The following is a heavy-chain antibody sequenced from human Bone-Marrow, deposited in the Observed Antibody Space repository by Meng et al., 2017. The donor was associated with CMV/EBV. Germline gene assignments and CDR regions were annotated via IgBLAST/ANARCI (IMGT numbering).Heavy chain of an antibody. J-gene: IGHJ5*02. CDR1: GYTFTSYG. CDR3: ARDSGPIVVVPTSRSHPWFDP. V-gene: IGHV1-18*01. Sequence: ASVKVSCKASGYTFTSYGISWVRQAPGQGLEWMGWISAYNGNTNYAQKLQGRVTMTTDTSTSTAYMELRSLRSDDTAVYYCARDSGPIVVVPTSRSHPWFDPWGQGNLVNVSS. CDR2: ISAYNGNT. D-gene: IGHD2-2*01.